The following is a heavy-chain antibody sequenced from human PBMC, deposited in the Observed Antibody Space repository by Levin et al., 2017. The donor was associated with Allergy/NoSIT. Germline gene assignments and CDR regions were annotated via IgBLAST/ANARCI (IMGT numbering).Heavy chain of an antibody. CDR3: ARVMATLFDY. CDR2: IYYSGST. D-gene: IGHD5-24*01. J-gene: IGHJ4*02. CDR1: GGSISSGDYY. Sequence: SETLSLTCTVSGGSISSGDYYWSWIRQPPGTGLEWIGYIYYSGSTYYNPYLKSRVTISVDTSKNQFSLKLSSVTAADTAVYYCARVMATLFDYWGQGTLVTVSS. V-gene: IGHV4-30-4*01.